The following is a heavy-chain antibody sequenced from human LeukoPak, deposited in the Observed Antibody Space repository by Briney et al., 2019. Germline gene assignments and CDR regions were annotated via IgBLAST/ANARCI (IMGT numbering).Heavy chain of an antibody. CDR1: GFTFSSYA. CDR2: ISGSGGST. D-gene: IGHD1-26*01. Sequence: GGSLRLSCAASGFTFSSYAMSWVRQAPGKGLEWVSAISGSGGSTYYADSVKGRFTISRDNSKNTLYLQMNSLRAEDAAVYYCAKDPIYVGATTDAFDIWGQGTMVTVSS. CDR3: AKDPIYVGATTDAFDI. V-gene: IGHV3-23*01. J-gene: IGHJ3*02.